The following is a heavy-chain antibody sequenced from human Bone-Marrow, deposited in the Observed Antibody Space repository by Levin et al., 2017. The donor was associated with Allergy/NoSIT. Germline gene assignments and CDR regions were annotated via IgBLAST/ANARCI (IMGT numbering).Heavy chain of an antibody. D-gene: IGHD6-13*01. CDR1: GYTFTSYD. V-gene: IGHV1-8*01. Sequence: GESLKISCKTSGYTFTSYDLNWVRQAPGQGLEWMGWMNPNSGKTGYARSFQGRVSMTRNTSTSTASMELSSLTSEDTAVYYCARQRYSSPTGYWGQGTLVTVSS. J-gene: IGHJ4*02. CDR2: MNPNSGKT. CDR3: ARQRYSSPTGY.